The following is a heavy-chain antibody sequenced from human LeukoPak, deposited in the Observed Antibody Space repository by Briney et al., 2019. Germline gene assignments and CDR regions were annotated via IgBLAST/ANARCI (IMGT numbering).Heavy chain of an antibody. D-gene: IGHD2-2*01. V-gene: IGHV3-21*01. CDR2: ISSSSSYI. Sequence: GSLRLSCAASGFSFSSYTMNWVRQAPGKGLEWVSSISSSSSYIYYADSVKGRFTISRDNAKNSLYLQMNSLRAEDTAVYYCARGPLRGVVVPAAPVGFVWYFDYWGQGTLVTVSS. CDR1: GFSFSSYT. CDR3: ARGPLRGVVVPAAPVGFVWYFDY. J-gene: IGHJ4*02.